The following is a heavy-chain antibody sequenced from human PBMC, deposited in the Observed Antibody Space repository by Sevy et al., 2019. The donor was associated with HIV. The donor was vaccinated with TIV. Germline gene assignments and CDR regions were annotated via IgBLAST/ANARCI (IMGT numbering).Heavy chain of an antibody. J-gene: IGHJ4*02. CDR3: ARGGGKYYDSSGYYVDY. V-gene: IGHV3-30-3*01. D-gene: IGHD3-22*01. CDR1: GFTFSSYA. CDR2: ISYDGSNK. Sequence: GGSLRLSCAASGFTFSSYAMHWVRQAPGKGLEWVAVISYDGSNKYYADSVKGRFTISRDNSKNTLYLQMNSLRAEDTAVYYCARGGGKYYDSSGYYVDYWGQRTLVTVSS.